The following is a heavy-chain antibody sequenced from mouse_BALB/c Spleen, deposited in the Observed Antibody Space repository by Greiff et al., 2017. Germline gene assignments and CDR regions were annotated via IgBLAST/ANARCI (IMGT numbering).Heavy chain of an antibody. Sequence: QVQLKQSGPQLVRPGASVKISCKASGYSFTSYWMHWVKQRPGQGLEWIGMIDPSDSETRLNQKFKDKATLTVDKSSSTAYMQLSSPTSEDSAVYYCARDSSGYGYAMDYWGQGTSVTVSA. CDR2: IDPSDSET. J-gene: IGHJ4*01. V-gene: IGHV1S126*01. CDR3: ARDSSGYGYAMDY. D-gene: IGHD3-2*01. CDR1: GYSFTSYW.